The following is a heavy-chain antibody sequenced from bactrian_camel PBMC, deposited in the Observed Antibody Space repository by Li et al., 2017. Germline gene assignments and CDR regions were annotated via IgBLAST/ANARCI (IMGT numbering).Heavy chain of an antibody. CDR3: ATDRGTIGDCSGQIQYAY. CDR2: IAPATGTT. V-gene: IGHV3S1*01. J-gene: IGHJ4*01. Sequence: HVQLVESGGGSVQAGGSLRLSCVASAYESMTCLGWFRQAPGKEREGIAAIAPATGTTFYSDSVKGRFTISQDNAKDTLCLQMGSLQPEDTAMYYCATDRGTIGDCSGQIQYAYWGQGTQVTVS. D-gene: IGHD1*01. CDR1: AYESMTC.